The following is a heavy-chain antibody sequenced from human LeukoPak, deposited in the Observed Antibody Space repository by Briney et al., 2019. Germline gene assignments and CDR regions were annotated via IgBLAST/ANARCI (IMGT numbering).Heavy chain of an antibody. D-gene: IGHD3-9*01. Sequence: GGSLRPSCAASGFTFSSYGMHWVRQAPGKGLEWVAFMRYDGSNRNYADSVKGRFTISRDNSKNTLYLQMNSLRAEDTAVYYCAKGVKVPLLRYFSYYMDVWGKGTTVTISS. V-gene: IGHV3-30*02. CDR3: AKGVKVPLLRYFSYYMDV. CDR2: MRYDGSNR. CDR1: GFTFSSYG. J-gene: IGHJ6*03.